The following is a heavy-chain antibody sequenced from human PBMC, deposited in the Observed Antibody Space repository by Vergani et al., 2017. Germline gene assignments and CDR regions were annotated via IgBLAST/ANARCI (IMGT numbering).Heavy chain of an antibody. CDR3: ASGTHSGQRADR. J-gene: IGHJ5*02. D-gene: IGHD6-19*01. CDR2: IHYSGNT. Sequence: QVPLQESGPGLVKSSETLSLTCSVSFDSIRNLYCNWIRQPPGKGLEWIGSIHYSGNTNYNPSLKSRVTISVDTSKNQFSLTLTSVTAADTAVYYCASGTHSGQRADRWGQGILVTVTS. V-gene: IGHV4-59*11. CDR1: FDSIRNLY.